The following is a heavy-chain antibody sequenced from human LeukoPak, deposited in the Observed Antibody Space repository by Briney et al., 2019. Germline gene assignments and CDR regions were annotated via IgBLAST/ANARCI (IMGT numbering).Heavy chain of an antibody. J-gene: IGHJ4*02. Sequence: GGSLRPSCAASGFTVSSTYMSWVRQAPGKGLEWVSVIDTGGYTYYADSVKGRFTISRDNSKNTLYLQMNSLRAEDTAVYSCAKDRVGALLYFDSWGQGILVTVSS. CDR2: IDTGGYT. CDR3: AKDRVGALLYFDS. V-gene: IGHV3-66*01. CDR1: GFTVSSTY. D-gene: IGHD1-26*01.